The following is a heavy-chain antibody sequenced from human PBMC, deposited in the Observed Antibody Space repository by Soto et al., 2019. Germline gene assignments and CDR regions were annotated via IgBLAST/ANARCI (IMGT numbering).Heavy chain of an antibody. J-gene: IGHJ4*02. Sequence: PSETLSLTCAVYGGSFSGYYWSWIRQPPGKGLEWIGEINHSGSTNYNPSLKSRVTISVDTSKNQFSLKLSSVTAADTAVYYCARGRVRLDIVVVARIGTSAKIDYWGQGTLVTVSS. V-gene: IGHV4-34*01. CDR3: ARGRVRLDIVVVARIGTSAKIDY. CDR1: GGSFSGYY. CDR2: INHSGST. D-gene: IGHD2-15*01.